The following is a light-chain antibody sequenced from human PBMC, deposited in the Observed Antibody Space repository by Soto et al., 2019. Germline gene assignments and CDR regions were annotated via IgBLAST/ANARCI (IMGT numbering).Light chain of an antibody. CDR1: KSISSY. V-gene: IGKV3-11*01. CDR3: QQSYSTLIT. CDR2: DAS. Sequence: EIMLTQSPATLSLSPGERATLSCTTRKSISSYLAWYQQKPGQAPRLLIYDASNRATGIPARFSGSGSGTDFTLTISSLQPEDFATYYCQQSYSTLITFGQGTRLEN. J-gene: IGKJ5*01.